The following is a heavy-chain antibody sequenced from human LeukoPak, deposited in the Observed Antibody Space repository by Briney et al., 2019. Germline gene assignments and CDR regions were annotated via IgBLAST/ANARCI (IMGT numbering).Heavy chain of an antibody. CDR2: IYYSGST. Sequence: PSETLSLTCTVSGGSIGSYYWSWIRQPPGKGLEWIGYIYYSGSTNYNPSLKSRVTISVDTSKNQFSLKLSSVTAADTAVYYCARDRARPGRYFDWLLYDPPYYYYYGMDVWGQGTTVTVSS. CDR1: GGSIGSYY. CDR3: ARDRARPGRYFDWLLYDPPYYYYYGMDV. V-gene: IGHV4-59*01. D-gene: IGHD3-9*01. J-gene: IGHJ6*02.